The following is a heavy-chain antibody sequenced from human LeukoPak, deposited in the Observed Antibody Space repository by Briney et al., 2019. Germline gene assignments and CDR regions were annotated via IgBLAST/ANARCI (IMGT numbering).Heavy chain of an antibody. Sequence: GGSLRLSCAASGFTFSSYGMHWIRQAPGKGLEWVAVIWYDGSNKYYADSVKGRFTISRDNSKNTLYLQMNSLRAEDTAVYYCAKDTRRIVVVPAADYWGQGTLVTVSS. CDR2: IWYDGSNK. D-gene: IGHD2-2*01. CDR1: GFTFSSYG. V-gene: IGHV3-33*06. CDR3: AKDTRRIVVVPAADY. J-gene: IGHJ4*02.